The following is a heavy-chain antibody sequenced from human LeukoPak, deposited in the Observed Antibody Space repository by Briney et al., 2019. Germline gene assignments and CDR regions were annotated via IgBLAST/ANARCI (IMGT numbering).Heavy chain of an antibody. CDR1: GYSFTSYW. CDR3: ATPRYNWNDGPLDAFDI. J-gene: IGHJ3*02. V-gene: IGHV5-51*01. Sequence: GESLKISCKGSGYSFTSYWIGWVRQMPGKGLEWMGIIYPGDSDTRYSPSFQGQVTISADKSISTAYLQWSSLKASDTAMYYCATPRYNWNDGPLDAFDIWGQGTMVTVSS. CDR2: IYPGDSDT. D-gene: IGHD1-1*01.